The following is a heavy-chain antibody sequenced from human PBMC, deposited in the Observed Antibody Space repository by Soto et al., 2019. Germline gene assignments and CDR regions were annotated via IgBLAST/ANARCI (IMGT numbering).Heavy chain of an antibody. CDR2: ISWNGNSV. D-gene: IGHD3-10*01. J-gene: IGHJ4*02. Sequence: EVQLVESGGGLVQPGRSLRLSRAASGFTFDDYAIHWVRQAPGKGLEWVSGISWNGNSVYYADSVKGRFTISRDNAKKSLYLQMDSLRAEDTAFFYCARGVAMVPGFFGYWGQGVLVTVSS. CDR1: GFTFDDYA. V-gene: IGHV3-9*01. CDR3: ARGVAMVPGFFGY.